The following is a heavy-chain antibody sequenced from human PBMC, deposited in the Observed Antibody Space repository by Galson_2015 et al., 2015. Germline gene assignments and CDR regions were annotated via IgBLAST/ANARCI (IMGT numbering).Heavy chain of an antibody. J-gene: IGHJ6*03. V-gene: IGHV3-30*01. Sequence: SLRLSCAASGFTFSSYAMHWVRQAPGKGLEWVAVISYDGSNKYYADSVKGRFTISRDNSKNTLYLQMNSLRAEDTAVYYCARDPKTGTLYYYYYYYMDVWGKGTTVTVSS. D-gene: IGHD1-7*01. CDR1: GFTFSSYA. CDR3: ARDPKTGTLYYYYYYYMDV. CDR2: ISYDGSNK.